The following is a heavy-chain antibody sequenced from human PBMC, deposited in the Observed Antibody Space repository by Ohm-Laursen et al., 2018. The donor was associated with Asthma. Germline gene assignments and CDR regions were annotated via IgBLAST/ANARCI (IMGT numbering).Heavy chain of an antibody. D-gene: IGHD3-22*01. CDR3: ARVGGRRPTYYYDSSGYYYDYAFDI. Sequence: SSLRLSCAASGFTFSSYGMHWVRQAPGKGLEWVSVIWYDGSNKYYADSVKGRFTISRDNSKNTLYLQMNSLRAEDTAVYYCARVGGRRPTYYYDSSGYYYDYAFDIWGQGTMVTVSS. CDR2: IWYDGSNK. V-gene: IGHV3-33*01. J-gene: IGHJ3*02. CDR1: GFTFSSYG.